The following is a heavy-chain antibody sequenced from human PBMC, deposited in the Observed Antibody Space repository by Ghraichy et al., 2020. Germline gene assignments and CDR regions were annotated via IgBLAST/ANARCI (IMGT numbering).Heavy chain of an antibody. D-gene: IGHD2-2*02. Sequence: GGSLRLSCAASGFTFSSYWMSWVRQAPGKGLEWVANIKQDGSEKYYVDSVKGRFTISRDNAKNSLYLQMNSLRAEDTAVYYCARNQLLYYHLLPDYWGQGTLVTVSS. CDR1: GFTFSSYW. J-gene: IGHJ4*02. CDR2: IKQDGSEK. V-gene: IGHV3-7*01. CDR3: ARNQLLYYHLLPDY.